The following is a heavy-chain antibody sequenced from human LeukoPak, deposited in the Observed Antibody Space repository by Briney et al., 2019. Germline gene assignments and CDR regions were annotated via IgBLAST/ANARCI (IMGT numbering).Heavy chain of an antibody. CDR2: INHSGST. V-gene: IGHV4-34*01. Sequence: SETLSLTCAVYGGSFSGYYWSWIRQPPGKGLEWIGEINHSGSTNYNPSLKSRVTISVDTSKNQFSLKLSSVTAADTAVYYCARSTLIFGVVQFDYWGQGTLVTVSS. J-gene: IGHJ4*02. CDR3: ARSTLIFGVVQFDY. CDR1: GGSFSGYY. D-gene: IGHD3-3*01.